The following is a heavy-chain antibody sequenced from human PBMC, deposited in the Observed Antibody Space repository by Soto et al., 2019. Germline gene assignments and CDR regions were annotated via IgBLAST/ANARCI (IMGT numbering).Heavy chain of an antibody. V-gene: IGHV4-31*03. D-gene: IGHD6-13*01. CDR3: AKGDYIAAANGY. Sequence: SETLSLTCTVSGGSISSGDYYWSWIRQHPGKGLEWIGTIYFSGTTYYNPSLKSRVTISVDTSKNQFSLNLSSVTAADTAVYYCAKGDYIAAANGYWGQGTLVTVSS. J-gene: IGHJ4*02. CDR1: GGSISSGDYY. CDR2: IYFSGTT.